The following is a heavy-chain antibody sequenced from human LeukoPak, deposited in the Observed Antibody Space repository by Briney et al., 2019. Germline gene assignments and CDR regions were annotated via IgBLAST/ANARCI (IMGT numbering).Heavy chain of an antibody. Sequence: PSETLSLTCTVSGGSISSSSYYWGWIRQPPGKGLEWIGSIYYSGSTYYNPSLKSRVTISVDTSKNQFSLKLSSVTAADTAVYYCAMYYYDSSGYPYYFDYWGQGTLVTVSS. J-gene: IGHJ4*02. V-gene: IGHV4-39*07. CDR3: AMYYYDSSGYPYYFDY. CDR2: IYYSGST. D-gene: IGHD3-22*01. CDR1: GGSISSSSYY.